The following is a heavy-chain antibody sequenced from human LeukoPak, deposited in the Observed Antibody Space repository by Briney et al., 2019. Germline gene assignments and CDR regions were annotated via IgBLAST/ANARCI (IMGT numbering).Heavy chain of an antibody. CDR3: ARRRDGYNYRRPTGWDY. Sequence: NPSETLSLTCAVYGGSFSDDYWTWIRQPPGKGLEWIGEINHSGSTNYNPSLKSRVTISVDTSKNQFSLKLSSVTAADTAVYYCARRRDGYNYRRPTGWDYWGQGTLVTVSS. J-gene: IGHJ4*02. CDR1: GGSFSDDY. V-gene: IGHV4-34*01. D-gene: IGHD5-24*01. CDR2: INHSGST.